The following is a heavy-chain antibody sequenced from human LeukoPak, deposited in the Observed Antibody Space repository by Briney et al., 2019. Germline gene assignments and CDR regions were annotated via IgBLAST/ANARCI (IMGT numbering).Heavy chain of an antibody. CDR2: IYYSGST. V-gene: IGHV4-59*11. CDR3: AREDV. CDR1: GGSISSHY. J-gene: IGHJ6*04. Sequence: SETLSLTCTVSGGSISSHYWSWIRQPPGKGLEWIGYIYYSGSTYYNPSLKSRVTISVDTSKNQFSLKLSSVTAADTAVYYCAREDVWGKGTTVTVSS.